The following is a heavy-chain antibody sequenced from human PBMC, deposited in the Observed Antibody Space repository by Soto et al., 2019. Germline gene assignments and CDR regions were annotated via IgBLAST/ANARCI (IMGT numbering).Heavy chain of an antibody. CDR1: GGSVSSESHY. V-gene: IGHV4-61*01. J-gene: IGHJ6*02. CDR3: ARDQYDFRSGSYYSAMEV. Sequence: QVQLQESGPGLVKPSETLSLTCTVSGGSVSSESHYWSWIRQTPRRGLEWIGYIYYTGSTNYNPSLKGRVTMSVDKSRDQVSLRLRSVTRADTAVYYCARDQYDFRSGSYYSAMEVWGQGTKVTVSS. D-gene: IGHD3-3*01. CDR2: IYYTGST.